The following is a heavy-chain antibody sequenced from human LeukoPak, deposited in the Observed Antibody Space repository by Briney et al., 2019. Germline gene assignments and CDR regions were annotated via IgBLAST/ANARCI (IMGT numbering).Heavy chain of an antibody. J-gene: IGHJ4*02. CDR3: ARDRCTSCYEDSYFDY. CDR2: ISAYNGNT. V-gene: IGHV1-18*01. CDR1: GYTFTSYG. D-gene: IGHD2-2*01. Sequence: ASVKVSRXASGYTFTSYGISWVRQAPGQGLEWMGWISAYNGNTNYAQKLQGRVTMTTDTSTGTAYMELRSLRSGDTAVYYCARDRCTSCYEDSYFDYWGQGTLVTVSS.